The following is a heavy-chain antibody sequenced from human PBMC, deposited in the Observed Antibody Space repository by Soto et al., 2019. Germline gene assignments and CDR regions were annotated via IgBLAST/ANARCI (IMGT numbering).Heavy chain of an antibody. CDR1: GYTFTGYY. J-gene: IGHJ6*02. CDR2: INPNSSGT. CDR3: ARGARSRTSYYDFWSGYSFYYSGMDV. D-gene: IGHD3-3*01. Sequence: QVQLVQSGAEVKKPGASVKVSCKASGYTFTGYYMHWVRQAPGQGLDWMGWINPNSSGTNYAQKLQGEVTMTRDTSTSTASMELSRLRSDDTAVYYCARGARSRTSYYDFWSGYSFYYSGMDVWGQGTTVTVSS. V-gene: IGHV1-2*02.